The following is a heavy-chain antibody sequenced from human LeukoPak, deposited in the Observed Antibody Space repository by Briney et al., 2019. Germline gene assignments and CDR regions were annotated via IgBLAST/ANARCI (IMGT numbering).Heavy chain of an antibody. CDR1: GGSISSSSYY. Sequence: SETLSLTCSVSGGSISSSSYYWGWIRQPPGKGLEWIGSIYYSGSTYYNPSLKSRVTISVDTSKNQFSLKLSSVTAADTAVYYCARHRGAYCSSTSCYTLRFDPWGQGTLVTVSS. CDR2: IYYSGST. V-gene: IGHV4-39*01. CDR3: ARHRGAYCSSTSCYTLRFDP. J-gene: IGHJ5*02. D-gene: IGHD2-2*02.